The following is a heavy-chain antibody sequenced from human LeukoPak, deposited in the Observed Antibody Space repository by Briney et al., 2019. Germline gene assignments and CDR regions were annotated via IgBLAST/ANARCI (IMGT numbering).Heavy chain of an antibody. CDR3: ARSTEWYADY. V-gene: IGHV3-48*01. CDR2: MTSDSRTI. J-gene: IGHJ4*02. D-gene: IGHD3-3*01. Sequence: EGSLRLSCAASGFTFSVYSMNWVRHAPGKGLEWISYMTSDSRTIYYADSVRGRFTISRDNAKQSLYLDLNSLRVDDTAVYYCARSTEWYADYWGQGAPVTVSS. CDR1: GFTFSVYS.